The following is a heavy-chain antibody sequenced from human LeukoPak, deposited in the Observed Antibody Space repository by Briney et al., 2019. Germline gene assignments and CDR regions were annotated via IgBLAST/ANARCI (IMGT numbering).Heavy chain of an antibody. Sequence: SVKVSCKASGGTFSSYAISWVRRAPGQGLEWMGGIIPIFGTASYAQKFQGRVTITADESTSTAYMELSSLRSEDTAVYYCAREEQQLVPKYYYYYYGMDVWGQGITVTVSS. V-gene: IGHV1-69*13. CDR3: AREEQQLVPKYYYYYYGMDV. J-gene: IGHJ6*02. CDR2: IIPIFGTA. CDR1: GGTFSSYA. D-gene: IGHD6-13*01.